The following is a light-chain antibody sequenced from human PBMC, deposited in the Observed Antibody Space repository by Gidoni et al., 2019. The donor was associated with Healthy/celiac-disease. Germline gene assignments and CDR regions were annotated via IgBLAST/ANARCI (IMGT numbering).Light chain of an antibody. CDR3: SSYTSSSTLGV. V-gene: IGLV2-14*03. J-gene: IGLJ1*01. Sequence: QSALTQPASVSGSPGQPITISCTGTSSDVVGYNYVSWYQQHPGKAPKLMIYDVSNRPSGVSNRFSGSKSGNTAPLTISGPQAEDEADYYCSSYTSSSTLGVFGTGTKVTVL. CDR1: SSDVVGYNY. CDR2: DVS.